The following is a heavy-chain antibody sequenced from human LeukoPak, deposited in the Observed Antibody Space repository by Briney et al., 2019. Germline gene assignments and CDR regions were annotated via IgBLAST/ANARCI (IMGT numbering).Heavy chain of an antibody. CDR3: AKSPYTGSSYFNL. V-gene: IGHV1-2*02. J-gene: IGHJ1*01. D-gene: IGHD1-1*01. CDR1: GYIFTNYY. CDR2: IDPTSGDT. Sequence: ASVKVSCKAYGYIFTNYYLYWVRQAPGQGLEWMGRIDPTSGDTNSAQKFQGRVTMTRDTALSTAYLNLNDLTSDDTGIYFCAKSPYTGSSYFNLWGQGTLITVSS.